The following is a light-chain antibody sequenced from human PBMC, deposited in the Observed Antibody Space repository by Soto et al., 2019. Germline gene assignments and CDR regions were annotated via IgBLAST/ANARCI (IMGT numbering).Light chain of an antibody. CDR1: QSVTSTY. Sequence: EIVLAQSPGTLSLSPGERATLSCRASQSVTSTYLAWYQQIPGQAPRLLVYATSTRAVGVPDRFTGSGSGTDFPLTISRLNPEDFAVYYCQHYGRSPMFGQGTKVEIK. J-gene: IGKJ1*01. V-gene: IGKV3-20*01. CDR2: ATS. CDR3: QHYGRSPM.